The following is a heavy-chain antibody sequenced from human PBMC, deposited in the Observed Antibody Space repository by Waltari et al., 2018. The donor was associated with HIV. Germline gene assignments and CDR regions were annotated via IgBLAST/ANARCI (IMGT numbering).Heavy chain of an antibody. CDR2: IYYSGST. V-gene: IGHV4-39*01. CDR3: ARLLYDAFDI. J-gene: IGHJ3*02. CDR1: GGSISSSTYY. D-gene: IGHD2-8*01. Sequence: QLQLQESGPGLVKPSETLSLTCTVSGGSISSSTYYWGWLRQPPGRGLEWIGNIYYSGSTYYNPSLKSRVTISVDTSKNQFSLRLSSVTAADTAVYYCARLLYDAFDIWGQGTMVTVFS.